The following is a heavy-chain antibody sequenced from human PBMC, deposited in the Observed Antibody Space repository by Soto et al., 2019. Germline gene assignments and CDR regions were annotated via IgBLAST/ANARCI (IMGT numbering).Heavy chain of an antibody. J-gene: IGHJ4*02. CDR2: ISSSSSYI. CDR1: GFTFSTYS. V-gene: IGHV3-21*01. CDR3: ARDQPGYSYGYGLGY. Sequence: GGSLRLSCAASGFTFSTYSMNWVRQAPGKGLEWVSSISSSSSYIYYADSVKGRFTISRDNAKNSLYLQMNSLRAEDTAVYYCARDQPGYSYGYGLGYWGQGTLVTVS. D-gene: IGHD5-18*01.